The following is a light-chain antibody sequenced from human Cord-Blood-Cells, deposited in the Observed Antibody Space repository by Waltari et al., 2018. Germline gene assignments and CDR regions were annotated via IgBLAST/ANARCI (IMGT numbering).Light chain of an antibody. CDR1: RSAVGSYNL. J-gene: IGLJ1*01. CDR3: CSYAGSSTFYV. Sequence: QSALTQPAPVSGSPGQSITIPCTGPRSAVGSYNLVSWYQQHPGKAPKLMSYEGSKRPSGVSNRFSGSKSGNTASLTISGLQAEDEADYYCCSYAGSSTFYVFGTGTKVTVL. V-gene: IGLV2-23*01. CDR2: EGS.